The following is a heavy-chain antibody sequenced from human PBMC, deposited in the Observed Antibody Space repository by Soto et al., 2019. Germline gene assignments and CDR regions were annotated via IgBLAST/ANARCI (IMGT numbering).Heavy chain of an antibody. J-gene: IGHJ6*02. D-gene: IGHD3-22*01. CDR2: ISSSGSTI. Sequence: EVQLVEYGGGLVQPGGSLRLSCAASGFTFSSYEMNWVRQAPGKGLEWVSYISSSGSTIYYADSVKGRFTISRDNAKNSLYLQMNRQKAQNAAVYYWARGLYHYDSSGYFQPHDYYYCMDVWGQGTTVTVS. CDR3: ARGLYHYDSSGYFQPHDYYYCMDV. V-gene: IGHV3-48*03. CDR1: GFTFSSYE.